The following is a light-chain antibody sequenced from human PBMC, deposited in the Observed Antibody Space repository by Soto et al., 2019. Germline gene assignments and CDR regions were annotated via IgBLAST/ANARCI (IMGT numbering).Light chain of an antibody. Sequence: QSALTQPPSVSGSPGQSVTISCTGTSSDVGSYNRVSWYQQPPGTAPKLMIYEVSNRPSGVPDRFSGSKSGNTAPLTISGLQAEDEADYYCSSYTSSSTRVFGGGTKVTVL. J-gene: IGLJ2*01. CDR3: SSYTSSSTRV. CDR2: EVS. CDR1: SSDVGSYNR. V-gene: IGLV2-18*02.